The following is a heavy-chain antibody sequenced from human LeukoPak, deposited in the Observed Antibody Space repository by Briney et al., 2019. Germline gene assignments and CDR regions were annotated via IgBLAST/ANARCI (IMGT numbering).Heavy chain of an antibody. CDR2: ISSSSSYI. D-gene: IGHD4-17*01. V-gene: IGHV3-21*01. CDR3: ARILQTVTLLRDDAFDI. J-gene: IGHJ3*02. CDR1: GFSFTNAW. Sequence: GGSLRLSCVASGFSFTNAWMGWVRQAPGKGLEWVSSISSSSSYIYYADSVKGRFTISRDNAKNSLYLQMNSLRAEDTAVYYCARILQTVTLLRDDAFDIWGQGTMVTVSS.